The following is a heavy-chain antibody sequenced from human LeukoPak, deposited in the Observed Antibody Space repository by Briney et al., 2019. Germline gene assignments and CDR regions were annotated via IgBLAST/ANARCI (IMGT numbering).Heavy chain of an antibody. CDR3: ARAYSIIRGLVDY. V-gene: IGHV3-23*01. CDR2: ISGSGSST. D-gene: IGHD3-10*01. CDR1: GFIFSSHE. J-gene: IGHJ4*02. Sequence: GGSLRLSCAASGFIFSSHEMNWVRQAPGKGLEWVSAISGSGSSTYYVDSVKGRFTISRDNSKNTLYLQMNSLRAEDTAVYYCARAYSIIRGLVDYWGQGTLVTVSS.